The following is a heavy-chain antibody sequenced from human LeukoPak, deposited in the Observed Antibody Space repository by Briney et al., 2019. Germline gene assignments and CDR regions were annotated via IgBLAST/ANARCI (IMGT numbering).Heavy chain of an antibody. V-gene: IGHV3-23*01. CDR1: EFTFRSHA. J-gene: IGHJ4*02. CDR2: IYENGGTT. CDR3: ARDRYSGSYYSAQGGY. Sequence: PGGSLRLSCVGSEFTFRSHAMSWVRQAPEKGLEFVSGIYENGGTTYYADSVKGRFSISRDNSKNTLYLQMNSLRAEDTAVYYCARDRYSGSYYSAQGGYWGQGTLVTVS. D-gene: IGHD1-26*01.